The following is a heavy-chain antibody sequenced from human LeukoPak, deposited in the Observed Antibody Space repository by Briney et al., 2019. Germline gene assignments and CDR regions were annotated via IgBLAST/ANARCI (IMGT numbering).Heavy chain of an antibody. Sequence: GGSLRLSCAASGFTFSSYGMHWVRQAPGKGLEWVAFIRCDGSNKYYADSVKGRFTISRDNSKNTLYLQMNSLRAEDTAVYYCAEARYFDWLTSDYWGQGTLVTVSS. V-gene: IGHV3-30*02. J-gene: IGHJ4*02. D-gene: IGHD3-9*01. CDR1: GFTFSSYG. CDR2: IRCDGSNK. CDR3: AEARYFDWLTSDY.